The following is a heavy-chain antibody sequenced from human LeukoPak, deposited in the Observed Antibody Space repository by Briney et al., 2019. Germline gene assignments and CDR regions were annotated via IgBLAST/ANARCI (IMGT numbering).Heavy chain of an antibody. CDR2: ISGSGGTT. D-gene: IGHD7-27*01. CDR3: GKQPANWGRAFDI. Sequence: GGSLRFSCATSGFTFSNYAMTWVRQAPGKGLECVSAISGSGGTTYYADSVKGRFSISRDNSKNTLYLQMNSLRAEDTAVYFCGKQPANWGRAFDIWGQGTMLTVSP. J-gene: IGHJ3*02. V-gene: IGHV3-23*01. CDR1: GFTFSNYA.